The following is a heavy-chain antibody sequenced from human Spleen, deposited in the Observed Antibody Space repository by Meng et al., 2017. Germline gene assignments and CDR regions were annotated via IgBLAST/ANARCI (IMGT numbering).Heavy chain of an antibody. CDR3: ARDEDISAAGKLFGDY. Sequence: ASVKVSCKASGYSFIDYFMYWVRQAPGQGLEWMGWINPNSGGTNYAQKFQGRVTMTRDTSISTAYMELSSLKSDDTAVYYCARDEDISAAGKLFGDYWGQGSLVTVSS. D-gene: IGHD6-13*01. V-gene: IGHV1-2*02. CDR1: GYSFIDYF. J-gene: IGHJ4*02. CDR2: INPNSGGT.